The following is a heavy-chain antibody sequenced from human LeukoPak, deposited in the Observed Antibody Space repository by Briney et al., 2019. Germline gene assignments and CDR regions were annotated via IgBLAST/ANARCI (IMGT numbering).Heavy chain of an antibody. CDR2: ISGSGGTS. V-gene: IGHV3-23*01. Sequence: PGGTLRLSCAASGFTFSSYGMSWVRQAPGKGLEWVSAISGSGGTSYYADSVKGRFTISRDNSKNTLYLQINSLRAEDTAVYYCARGIYCSGGSCSLAFDYWGQGTLVTVSS. J-gene: IGHJ4*02. CDR1: GFTFSSYG. CDR3: ARGIYCSGGSCSLAFDY. D-gene: IGHD2-15*01.